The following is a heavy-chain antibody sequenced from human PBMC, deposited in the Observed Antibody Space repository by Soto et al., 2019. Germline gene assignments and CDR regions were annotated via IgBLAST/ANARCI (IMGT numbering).Heavy chain of an antibody. D-gene: IGHD1-1*01. CDR1: GFNFRDAW. J-gene: IGHJ4*02. CDR3: AAAGTRVGYTASY. CDR2: VKTTSERGTT. Sequence: GGSLRLSGAASGFNFRDAWMSWVRKIPGKGPECVGRVKTTSERGTTNYAAPVLGRFTVSRDDSKNTLYLQMDALRAEDTAVYYCAAAGTRVGYTASYWGQGT. V-gene: IGHV3-15*06.